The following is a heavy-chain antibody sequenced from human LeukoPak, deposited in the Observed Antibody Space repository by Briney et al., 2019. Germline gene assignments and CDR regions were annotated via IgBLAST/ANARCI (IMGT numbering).Heavy chain of an antibody. Sequence: SQTLPLTCTVSGGSISSGGYYWSWIRQPPGKGLEWIGYIYHSGNTYYNPSLKSRVTISVDTSKNQFSLKLSSVTAADTAVYYCATTPELRWLQLNYWGQGTLVTVSS. V-gene: IGHV4-30-2*02. CDR1: GGSISSGGYY. CDR2: IYHSGNT. J-gene: IGHJ4*02. D-gene: IGHD5-24*01. CDR3: ATTPELRWLQLNY.